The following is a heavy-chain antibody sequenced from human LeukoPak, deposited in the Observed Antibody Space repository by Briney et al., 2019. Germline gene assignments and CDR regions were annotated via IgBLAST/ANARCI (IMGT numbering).Heavy chain of an antibody. V-gene: IGHV3-30*18. CDR3: AKEGSGYSYGYGYFDY. J-gene: IGHJ4*02. Sequence: GGSLRLSCAASGFTFSSYGMHWVRQAPGKGLEWVAVISYDGSNKYYADSVKGRFTISRDNSKNTLYLQMNSLRAEDTAVYYCAKEGSGYSYGYGYFDYWGQGTLVTVSS. CDR1: GFTFSSYG. D-gene: IGHD5-18*01. CDR2: ISYDGSNK.